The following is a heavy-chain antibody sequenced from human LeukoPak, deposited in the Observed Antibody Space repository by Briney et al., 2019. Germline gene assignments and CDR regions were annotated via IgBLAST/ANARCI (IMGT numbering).Heavy chain of an antibody. CDR3: ATGGYCSSTSCRYYYYMDV. CDR2: VDPEEGET. Sequence: ATVKISCKVSGYTFTDYYMHWVQQAPGKGLEWMGLVDPEEGETIYAEKFQGRVTITADTSTDTAYMELSSLRSEDTAVYYCATGGYCSSTSCRYYYYMDVWGKGTTVTVS. J-gene: IGHJ6*03. D-gene: IGHD2-2*01. CDR1: GYTFTDYY. V-gene: IGHV1-69-2*01.